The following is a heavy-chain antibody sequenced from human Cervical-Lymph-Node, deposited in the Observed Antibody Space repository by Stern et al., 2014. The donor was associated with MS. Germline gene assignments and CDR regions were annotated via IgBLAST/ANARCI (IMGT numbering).Heavy chain of an antibody. CDR3: AKDPGADDY. CDR1: GYTFTGYY. CDR2: IDPNSGGT. J-gene: IGHJ4*02. Sequence: QVQLVQSGAEVKKPGASVKVSCKASGYTFTGYYIHWVRQAPGQGLEWMGRIDPNSGGTNYAQRFQGRVTMTRDTSISTAYMELTRLTSDDTAVYYCAKDPGADDYWGQGTLVTGSS. V-gene: IGHV1-2*06.